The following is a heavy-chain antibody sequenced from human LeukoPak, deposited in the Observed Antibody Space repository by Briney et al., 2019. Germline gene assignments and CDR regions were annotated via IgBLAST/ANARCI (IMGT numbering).Heavy chain of an antibody. V-gene: IGHV4-34*01. J-gene: IGHJ3*02. CDR2: INHSGST. CDR3: ARGGDTSSGYAFDI. D-gene: IGHD3-10*01. Sequence: PSETLSLTCAVYGGSFSGYYWSWIRQPPGKGLEWIWEINHSGSTNYNPSLKSRVTISVDTSKNQFSLKLTSVTAADTAVDYCARGGDTSSGYAFDIWGQGTMVTVSS. CDR1: GGSFSGYY.